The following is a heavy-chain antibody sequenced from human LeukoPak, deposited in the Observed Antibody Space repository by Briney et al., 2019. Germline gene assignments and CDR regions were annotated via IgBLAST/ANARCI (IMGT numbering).Heavy chain of an antibody. D-gene: IGHD3-3*01. Sequence: SETLSLTCTVSGGSISSGSYYWSWIRQPAGKGLEWIGRIYTSGSTNYNPSLKSRVTMSVDTSKNQFSLKLSSVTAADTAVYCCARDGYYDFWSGYNYYYYYMDVWGKGTTVTVSS. CDR2: IYTSGST. CDR1: GGSISSGSYY. V-gene: IGHV4-61*02. CDR3: ARDGYYDFWSGYNYYYYYMDV. J-gene: IGHJ6*03.